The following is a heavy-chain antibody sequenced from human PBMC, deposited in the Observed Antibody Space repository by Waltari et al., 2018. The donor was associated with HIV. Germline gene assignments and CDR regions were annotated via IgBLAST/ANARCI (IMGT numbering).Heavy chain of an antibody. J-gene: IGHJ6*02. Sequence: QVQLQQSGPGLVKPSQTLSLTCVISGDSVSSNSAAWNWIRQSPSRGLEWLGRTYYRSKWYNDYAISVKSRISINPDTSNNQFSLQLNSVTPEDTAVYYCVRDRLYSSGWPNDQYFYYGMDVWGQGTTVTVSS. CDR2: TYYRSKWYN. CDR3: VRDRLYSSGWPNDQYFYYGMDV. D-gene: IGHD6-19*01. V-gene: IGHV6-1*01. CDR1: GDSVSSNSAA.